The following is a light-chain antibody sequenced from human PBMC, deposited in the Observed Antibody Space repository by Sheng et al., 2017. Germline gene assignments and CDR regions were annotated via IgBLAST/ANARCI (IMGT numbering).Light chain of an antibody. CDR3: QVWDIDNDRPV. Sequence: SYMLTQSPSVSVAPGQTATITCVANNIGTKSVHWYQQKTGQAPVVAVYDNRDRPSHIPDRFSGSNSGNTATLTISRVEAGDEADYYCQVWDIDNDRPVFGGGTKLTVL. CDR2: DNR. V-gene: IGLV3-21*02. J-gene: IGLJ3*02. CDR1: NIGTKS.